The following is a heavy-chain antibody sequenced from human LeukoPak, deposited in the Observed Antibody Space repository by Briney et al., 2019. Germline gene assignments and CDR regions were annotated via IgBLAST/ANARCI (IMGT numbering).Heavy chain of an antibody. CDR1: GFTFSSYE. D-gene: IGHD5-18*01. J-gene: IGHJ4*02. Sequence: GGFLRLSCAASGFTFSSYEMNWVRQAPGKGLEWVAVISYDGSNKYYADSVKGRFTISRDNSKNTLYLQMNSLRAEDTAVYYCARDPAGYFRGYSYGYFDYWGQETLVTVSS. V-gene: IGHV3-30*04. CDR2: ISYDGSNK. CDR3: ARDPAGYFRGYSYGYFDY.